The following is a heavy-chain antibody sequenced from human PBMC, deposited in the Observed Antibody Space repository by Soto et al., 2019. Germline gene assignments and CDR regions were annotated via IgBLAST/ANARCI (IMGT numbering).Heavy chain of an antibody. CDR2: INHSGST. J-gene: IGHJ6*01. V-gene: IGHV4-34*01. Sequence: TLSLTCAVYGGSFSDYSWNWNWIRQPPGKGLEWIGEINHSGSTSHNPSLKSRVTLSLDTSKNQFSLILTSVTAADTAVYYCARGALNYDRWSGPINGGMEVWGQGTTVTVS. CDR3: ARGALNYDRWSGPINGGMEV. D-gene: IGHD3-3*01. CDR1: GGSFSDYSWN.